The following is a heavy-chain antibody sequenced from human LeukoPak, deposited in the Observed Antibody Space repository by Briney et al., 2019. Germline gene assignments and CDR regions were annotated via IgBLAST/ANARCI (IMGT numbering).Heavy chain of an antibody. D-gene: IGHD3-22*01. CDR1: GFTFSSYG. J-gene: IGHJ4*02. CDR3: AKASGYYYDSRGYFDY. Sequence: GGSLSLSCAASGFTFSSYGMHWVRQAPGKGLEWVSGISWNSGIIGYADSVKGRFTISRDNTKNSLYLQMNSLRAEDTALYYCAKASGYYYDSRGYFDYCGQGTLVTVSS. V-gene: IGHV3-9*01. CDR2: ISWNSGII.